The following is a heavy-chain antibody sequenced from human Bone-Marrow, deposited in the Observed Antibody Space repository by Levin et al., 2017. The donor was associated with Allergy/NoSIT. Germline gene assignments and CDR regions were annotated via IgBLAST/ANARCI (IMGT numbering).Heavy chain of an antibody. CDR2: IWYDGSNK. CDR3: ARSRFLEWLLSRYSLELKRYYYYGMDV. V-gene: IGHV3-33*01. D-gene: IGHD3-3*01. J-gene: IGHJ6*02. CDR1: GFTFSSYG. Sequence: GESLKISCAASGFTFSSYGMHWVRQAPGKGLEWVAVIWYDGSNKYYADSVKGRFTISRDNSKNTLYLQMNSLRAEDTAVYYCARSRFLEWLLSRYSLELKRYYYYGMDVWGQGTTVTVSS.